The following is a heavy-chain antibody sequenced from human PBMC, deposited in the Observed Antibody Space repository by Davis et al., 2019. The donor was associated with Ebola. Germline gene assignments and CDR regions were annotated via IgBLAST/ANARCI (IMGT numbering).Heavy chain of an antibody. CDR1: GYTFTSYG. V-gene: IGHV1-18*04. J-gene: IGHJ4*02. CDR3: ARAPNYDVLTGTSSYYFDD. CDR2: ISGFNTNT. Sequence: ASVKVSCKSSGYTFTSYGLVWVRQAPGLGLEWMGWISGFNTNTSFAQKFQGRVTVSKDTSTNTAYMDLRSLTSDDTAIYYCARAPNYDVLTGTSSYYFDDWGQGTLVTVSS. D-gene: IGHD3-9*01.